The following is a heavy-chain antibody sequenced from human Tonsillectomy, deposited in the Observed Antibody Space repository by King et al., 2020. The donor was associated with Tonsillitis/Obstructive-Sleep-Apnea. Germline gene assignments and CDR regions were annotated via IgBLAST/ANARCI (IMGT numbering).Heavy chain of an antibody. CDR1: GGSISSSSYY. Sequence: QLQESGPGLVKPSETLSLTCTVSGGSISSSSYYWGGIRQPPGKGLEWIGSIYYSGRTYYNPSLKSRVTISVDTSKNQFSLKLTSVTAADTAVYYCASGTAVWGKGTTVTVSS. J-gene: IGHJ6*04. V-gene: IGHV4-39*01. CDR3: ASGTAV. D-gene: IGHD1-1*01. CDR2: IYYSGRT.